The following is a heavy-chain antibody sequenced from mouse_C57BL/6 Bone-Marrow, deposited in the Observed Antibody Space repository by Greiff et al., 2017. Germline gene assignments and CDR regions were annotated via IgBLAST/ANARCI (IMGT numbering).Heavy chain of an antibody. CDR2: IRSKSNNYAT. J-gene: IGHJ3*01. V-gene: IGHV10-1*01. CDR3: VRHEAIYDGYYPAWFAY. Sequence: EVKLVESGGGLVQPKGSLKLSCAASGFSFNTYAMNWVRQAPGKGLEWVARIRSKSNNYATYYADSVKDRFTISRDDSESMLYLQMNNLKTEDTAMYYCVRHEAIYDGYYPAWFAYWGQGTLVTVSA. CDR1: GFSFNTYA. D-gene: IGHD2-3*01.